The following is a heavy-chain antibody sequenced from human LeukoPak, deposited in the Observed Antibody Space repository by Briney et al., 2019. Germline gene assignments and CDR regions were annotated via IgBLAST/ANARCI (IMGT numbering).Heavy chain of an antibody. V-gene: IGHV1-69*05. D-gene: IGHD5-24*01. Sequence: ASVKVSCKASGGTFSSYAISWVRQAPGQGLEWMGGIIPIFGTANYAQKFQGRVTMTRDTSTSTVYMELSSLRSEDTAVYYCARDQEMATMDYWGQGTLVTVSS. CDR3: ARDQEMATMDY. CDR1: GGTFSSYA. J-gene: IGHJ4*02. CDR2: IIPIFGTA.